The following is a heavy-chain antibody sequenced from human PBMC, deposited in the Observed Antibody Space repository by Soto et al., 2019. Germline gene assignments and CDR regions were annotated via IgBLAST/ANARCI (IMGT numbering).Heavy chain of an antibody. J-gene: IGHJ4*02. D-gene: IGHD6-19*01. CDR3: ARLRGIAVAGVAY. Sequence: QVQLQQWGAGLLKPSETLSLTCAVYGGSFSGYYWSWIRQPPGKGLEWIGEINHSGSTNYNPSLKSRVTISVDTSKNQFSLKLSSVTAADTAVYYCARLRGIAVAGVAYWGQGTLVTVSS. CDR1: GGSFSGYY. CDR2: INHSGST. V-gene: IGHV4-34*01.